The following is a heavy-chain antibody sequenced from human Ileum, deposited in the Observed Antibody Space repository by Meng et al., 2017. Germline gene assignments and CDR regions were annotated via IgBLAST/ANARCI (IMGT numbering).Heavy chain of an antibody. Sequence: EVLLGESGGGLVKPGRSLRISCAASGFSFSTYTMHWVRQAPGKGLEWVSSITSSGRFIFYADSVKGRFTISRDNAKSSLYLQMNSLRDGDTAVYYCANELRYYFEYWGQGALVTVSS. D-gene: IGHD4-23*01. CDR3: ANELRYYFEY. CDR1: GFSFSTYT. J-gene: IGHJ4*02. V-gene: IGHV3-21*02. CDR2: ITSSGRFI.